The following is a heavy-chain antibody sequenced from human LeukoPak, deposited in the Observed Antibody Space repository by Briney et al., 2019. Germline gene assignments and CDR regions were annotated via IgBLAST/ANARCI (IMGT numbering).Heavy chain of an antibody. D-gene: IGHD6-13*01. CDR1: GGSISSGSYY. CDR3: ARGTRPDRSEQLSDAFDI. CDR2: IYTSGST. V-gene: IGHV4-61*02. J-gene: IGHJ3*02. Sequence: PSQTLSLTCTVSGGSISSGSYYWSWIRQPAGKGLEWIGRIYTSGSTNYNPSLKSRVTISVDTSKNQFSLKLSSVTAADTAVYYCARGTRPDRSEQLSDAFDIWGQGTMVTVSS.